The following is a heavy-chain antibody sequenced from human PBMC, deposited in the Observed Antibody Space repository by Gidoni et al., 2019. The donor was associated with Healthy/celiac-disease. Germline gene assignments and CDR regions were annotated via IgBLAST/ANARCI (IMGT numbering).Heavy chain of an antibody. CDR1: GSTFSSYA. J-gene: IGHJ6*02. Sequence: EVQLLESGGGLVQPGGSLRLSCAASGSTFSSYAMSWVRQAPGKGLEWVSAISGSGGSTYYADSVKGRFTISRDNSKNTLYLQMNSLRAEDTAVYYCAKGDVLMVYDPAVYYYGMDVWGQGTTVTVSS. CDR2: ISGSGGST. CDR3: AKGDVLMVYDPAVYYYGMDV. V-gene: IGHV3-23*01. D-gene: IGHD2-8*01.